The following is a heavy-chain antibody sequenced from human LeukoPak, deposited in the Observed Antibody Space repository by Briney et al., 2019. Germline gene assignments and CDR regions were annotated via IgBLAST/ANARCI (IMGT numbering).Heavy chain of an antibody. CDR3: ARDVKNYYDSSGYYYGSAWYFDY. J-gene: IGHJ4*02. V-gene: IGHV1-18*01. CDR2: ISAYNGNT. D-gene: IGHD3-22*01. CDR1: GYTFTSYG. Sequence: ASVKVSCKASGYTFTSYGISWVRQAPGQGLEWMGSISAYNGNTNYAQKLQGRVTMTTDTSTSTAYMELSSLRSEDTAVYYCARDVKNYYDSSGYYYGSAWYFDYWGQGTLVTVSS.